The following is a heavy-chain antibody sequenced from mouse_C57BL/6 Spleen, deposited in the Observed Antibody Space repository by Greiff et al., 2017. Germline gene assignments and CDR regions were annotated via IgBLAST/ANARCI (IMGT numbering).Heavy chain of an antibody. CDR1: GFTFSDYG. CDR3: ARAGYSNLYAMDY. J-gene: IGHJ4*01. V-gene: IGHV5-17*01. D-gene: IGHD2-5*01. CDR2: ISSGSSTI. Sequence: DVMLVESGGGLVKPGGSLKLSCAASGFTFSDYGMHWVRQAPEKVLEWVAYISSGSSTIYYADTVKGRFTISRDNAKNTLFLQMTSLRSEDTAMYYCARAGYSNLYAMDYWGQGTSVTVSS.